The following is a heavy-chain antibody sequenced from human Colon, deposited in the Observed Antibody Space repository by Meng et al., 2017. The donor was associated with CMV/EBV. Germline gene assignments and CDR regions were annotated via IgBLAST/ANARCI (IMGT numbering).Heavy chain of an antibody. CDR3: ARDRPVTTVTNAFYNGMDV. CDR1: GFTFSSYA. D-gene: IGHD4-17*01. Sequence: GGSLRLSCAASGFTFSSYAMSWVRQAPGKGLEWVSVIYSGGSSTYYADSVKGRFTISRDNSKNTLYLQMNSLRAEDTAVYYCARDRPVTTVTNAFYNGMDVWGQGTTVTVSS. V-gene: IGHV3-23*03. CDR2: IYSGGSST. J-gene: IGHJ6*02.